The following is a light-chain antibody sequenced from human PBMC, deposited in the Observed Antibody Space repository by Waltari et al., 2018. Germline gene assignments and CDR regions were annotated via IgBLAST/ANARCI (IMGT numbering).Light chain of an antibody. J-gene: IGKJ3*01. CDR3: QQYGSTPLFT. CDR1: QTASSSY. CDR2: NAS. Sequence: EIVLTQYPGTLSLSPGERATLSCRASQTASSSYLAWYQQKPGQAPRLLIYNASNRTTGIPDRFIGSGSGTDFTLTISRLEPEDSAVYYCQQYGSTPLFTFGPGTKVDIK. V-gene: IGKV3-20*01.